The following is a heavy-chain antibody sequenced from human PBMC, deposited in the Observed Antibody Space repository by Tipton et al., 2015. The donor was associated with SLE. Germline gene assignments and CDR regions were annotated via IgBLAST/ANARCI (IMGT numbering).Heavy chain of an antibody. CDR3: ARARSEDDFWRDYVYYYFYMDV. D-gene: IGHD3-3*01. CDR2: IYHSGNT. Sequence: TLSLTCAVYGGSFSGYYWGWIRQSPGKGLEWIGSIYHSGNTYYNPSLQSRVTISQDTSKNLFSLKLTSVTAADTAVYFCARARSEDDFWRDYVYYYFYMDVWGRGTTVTVSS. CDR1: GGSFSGYY. V-gene: IGHV4-34*01. J-gene: IGHJ6*03.